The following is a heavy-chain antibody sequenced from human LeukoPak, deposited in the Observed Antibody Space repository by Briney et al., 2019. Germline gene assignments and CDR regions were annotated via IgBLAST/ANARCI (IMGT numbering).Heavy chain of an antibody. J-gene: IGHJ3*01. CDR3: TRVGYYDF. D-gene: IGHD3-10*01. CDR1: GFTFSSYS. Sequence: PGGSLRLSCEASGFTFSSYSMNWVRQAPGKGLEWLSYITGSSDYANYADSVKGRFTISRDNAKDSLYLQMNSLRAEDTAVYYCTRVGYYDFWGQGTMVTVSS. V-gene: IGHV3-21*05. CDR2: ITGSSDYA.